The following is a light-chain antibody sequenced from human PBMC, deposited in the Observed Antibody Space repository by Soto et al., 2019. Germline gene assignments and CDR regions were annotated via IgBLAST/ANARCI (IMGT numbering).Light chain of an antibody. V-gene: IGKV1-39*01. CDR2: AAS. Sequence: DMPMTQSPSSLSASVGERVTITCRASQSISSYLNWDQQKPGQAPKLLIYAASSLQSGVPSRFSGSGSGTDFTLTISSLQPEDFATYYCQQSYSTLWTFGQGTKVEIK. J-gene: IGKJ1*01. CDR1: QSISSY. CDR3: QQSYSTLWT.